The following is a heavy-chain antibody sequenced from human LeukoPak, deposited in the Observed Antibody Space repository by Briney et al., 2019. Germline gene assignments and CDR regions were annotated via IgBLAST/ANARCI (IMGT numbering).Heavy chain of an antibody. J-gene: IGHJ4*02. CDR2: IWYDGSKK. CDR1: GFTFSSNG. CDR3: ARMSGSHIDY. Sequence: GGSLRLSCAASGFTFSSNGMHWVRQAPGKGLEWVAVIWYDGSKKYYEDSVKGRFTISRDNFKNTLDLQMDSLRAEDTAVYYCARMSGSHIDYWGQGTLVTVSS. V-gene: IGHV3-33*01. D-gene: IGHD1-26*01.